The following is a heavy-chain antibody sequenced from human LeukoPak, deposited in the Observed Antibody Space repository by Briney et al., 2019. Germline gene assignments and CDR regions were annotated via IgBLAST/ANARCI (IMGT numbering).Heavy chain of an antibody. CDR2: INHSGST. CDR3: ARGPGRYKAAAGGIDY. J-gene: IGHJ4*02. CDR1: GGSFSGYY. D-gene: IGHD6-13*01. V-gene: IGHV4-34*01. Sequence: SETLSLTCAVYGGSFSGYYWSWIRQPPGKGLEWMGEINHSGSTNYNPSLKSRVTISVDTSKNQFSLKLSSVTAADTAVYYCARGPGRYKAAAGGIDYWGQGTLVTVSS.